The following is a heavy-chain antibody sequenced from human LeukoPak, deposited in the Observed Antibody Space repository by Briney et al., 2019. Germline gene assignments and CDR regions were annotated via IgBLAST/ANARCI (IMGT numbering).Heavy chain of an antibody. D-gene: IGHD1-26*01. CDR1: GFTFSHSE. Sequence: GGSLRLSCAASGFTFSHSEMNWVRQALGKELEWVSYISSSSSTIYYADSVKGRFTISRDNAKNSLYLQMTSVRAEDTAVYYCARESESYLFAFDYWGQGTLVTVSS. V-gene: IGHV3-48*03. J-gene: IGHJ4*01. CDR2: ISSSSSTI. CDR3: ARESESYLFAFDY.